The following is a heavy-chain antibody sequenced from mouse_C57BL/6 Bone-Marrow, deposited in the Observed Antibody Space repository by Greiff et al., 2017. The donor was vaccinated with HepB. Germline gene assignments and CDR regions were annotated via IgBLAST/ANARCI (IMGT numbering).Heavy chain of an antibody. Sequence: EVKVVESGGGLVQPKGSLKLSCAASGFTFNTYAMHWVRQAPGKGLEWVARIRSKSSNYATYYADSVKDRLTISRDDSQSMLYLQMNNLKTEDTAMYYCVIGPALYGSSPSFAYWGQGTLVTVSA. CDR1: GFTFNTYA. CDR2: IRSKSSNYAT. J-gene: IGHJ3*01. V-gene: IGHV10-3*01. CDR3: VIGPALYGSSPSFAY. D-gene: IGHD1-1*01.